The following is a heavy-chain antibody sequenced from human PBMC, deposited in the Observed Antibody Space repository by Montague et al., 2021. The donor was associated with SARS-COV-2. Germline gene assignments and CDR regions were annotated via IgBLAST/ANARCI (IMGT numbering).Heavy chain of an antibody. J-gene: IGHJ6*02. Sequence: SETLSLTCGVSAFSISTYHFPLIPPPQGTSLDTIAYIHFNRHNFSEPFLQSRVTMSVDTSKNQVSLKLTSVTAAYTAVYYCARHDNSGTYPMDVWGQGTT. CDR1: AFSISTYH. CDR3: ARHDNSGTYPMDV. V-gene: IGHV4-59*08. CDR2: IHFNRHN. D-gene: IGHD3-10*01.